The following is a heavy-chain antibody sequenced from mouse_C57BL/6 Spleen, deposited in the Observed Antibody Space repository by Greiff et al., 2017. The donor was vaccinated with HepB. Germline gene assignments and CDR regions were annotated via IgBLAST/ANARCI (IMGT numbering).Heavy chain of an antibody. Sequence: VQLQQPGAELVMPGASVKLSCKASGYTFTSYWMHWVKQRPGQGLEWIGEIDPSDSYTNYNQKFKGKSTLTVDKSSSTAYMQLSSLTSEDSAVYYCARGVITRYFDYWGQGTTLTVSS. D-gene: IGHD1-1*01. CDR2: IDPSDSYT. J-gene: IGHJ2*01. CDR3: ARGVITRYFDY. V-gene: IGHV1-69*01. CDR1: GYTFTSYW.